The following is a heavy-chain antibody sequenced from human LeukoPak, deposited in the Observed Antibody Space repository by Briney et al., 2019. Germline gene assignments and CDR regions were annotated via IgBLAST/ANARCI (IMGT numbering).Heavy chain of an antibody. CDR3: ARTKWQLPWA. V-gene: IGHV3-11*04. D-gene: IGHD1-26*01. J-gene: IGHJ1*01. CDR2: ISSSGSTI. CDR1: GFSLSDYY. Sequence: GGSLRLSCAASGFSLSDYYMSWIRQAPGKGLEWVSHISSSGSTITYADSVKGRFTVSRVNTKNSLYLQMNSLRADDTAIYYCARTKWQLPWAWGQGTLVTVSS.